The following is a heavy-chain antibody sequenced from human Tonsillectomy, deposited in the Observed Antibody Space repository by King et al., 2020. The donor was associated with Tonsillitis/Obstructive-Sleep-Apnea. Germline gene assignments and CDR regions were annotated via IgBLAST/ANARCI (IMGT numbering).Heavy chain of an antibody. CDR1: GFSLSTSGMC. Sequence: VTLKESGPALVKPTQTLTLTCTFSGFSLSTSGMCVSWIRQPPGKALEWLARIDWDDDKYYSTSLKTRLTISKDTSKNQVVLTMTNMDPVDTATYYCARILTAGVGGGFAPWGQGTLVTVSS. J-gene: IGHJ5*02. D-gene: IGHD1-26*01. CDR2: IDWDDDK. V-gene: IGHV2-70*11. CDR3: ARILTAGVGGGFAP.